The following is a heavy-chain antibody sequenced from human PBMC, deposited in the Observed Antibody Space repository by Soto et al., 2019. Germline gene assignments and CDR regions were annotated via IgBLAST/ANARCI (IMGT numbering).Heavy chain of an antibody. CDR1: GYTFTSYA. V-gene: IGHV1-3*01. CDR3: ARDGYDFWSGYRYYYYYGMDV. J-gene: IGHJ6*02. Sequence: ASVKVSCKASGYTFTSYAIHWVRQAPGQRLEWMGWINAGNGNTKYSQKFQHRVTITTDTSANTAYMELSSLRSEDTAVYYCARDGYDFWSGYRYYYYYGMDVWGQGTTVTAP. D-gene: IGHD3-3*01. CDR2: INAGNGNT.